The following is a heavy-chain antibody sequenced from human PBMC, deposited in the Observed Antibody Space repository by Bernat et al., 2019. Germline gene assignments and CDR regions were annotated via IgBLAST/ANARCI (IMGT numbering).Heavy chain of an antibody. V-gene: IGHV4-4*02. CDR3: ARAPPHCSGGSCYLGWFDP. Sequence: QVQLQESGPGLVKPSGTLSLTCAVSGGSISSSNWWSWVRQPPGKGLEWIGEIYHSGSTNYNPSLKSRVTISVDKSKNQFSLKLSSVTAADTAAYYCARAPPHCSGGSCYLGWFDPWGQGTLVTVSS. CDR1: GGSISSSNW. D-gene: IGHD2-15*01. J-gene: IGHJ5*02. CDR2: IYHSGST.